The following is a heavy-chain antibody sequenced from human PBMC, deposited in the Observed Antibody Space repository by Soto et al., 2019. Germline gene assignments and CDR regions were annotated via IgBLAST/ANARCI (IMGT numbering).Heavy chain of an antibody. CDR2: IGADNGDT. CDR1: GYTFSTYG. J-gene: IGHJ5*02. V-gene: IGHV1-18*01. CDR3: ARDWKGAEGFDP. Sequence: QVQLVQSGAEVKKPGASVKVSCKASGYTFSTYGFSWVRQAPGQGLEWMGWIGADNGDTNYAQNFQGRVTMTTDTSTTTSDMELRRLTSDDTAVYFCARDWKGAEGFDPWGQGTLVTVSS. D-gene: IGHD1-1*01.